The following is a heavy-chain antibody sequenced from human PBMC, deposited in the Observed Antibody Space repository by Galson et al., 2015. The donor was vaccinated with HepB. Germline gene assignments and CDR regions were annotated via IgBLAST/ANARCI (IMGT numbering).Heavy chain of an antibody. CDR1: GYTLTSYG. D-gene: IGHD3-10*01. CDR2: ISAYNGNT. J-gene: IGHJ4*02. Sequence: SVKVSCKASGYTLTSYGISWVRQAPGQGLEWMGWISAYNGNTNYAQKLQGRVTMTTDTSTSTAYMELRSLRSDDTAVYYCARDLYYYGSGSCDYWGQGTLVTVSS. CDR3: ARDLYYYGSGSCDY. V-gene: IGHV1-18*04.